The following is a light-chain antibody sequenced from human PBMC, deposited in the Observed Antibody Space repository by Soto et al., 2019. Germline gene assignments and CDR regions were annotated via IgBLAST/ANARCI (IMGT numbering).Light chain of an antibody. Sequence: IVMTQSPATLSVSPGERANLSCRASQSVGTKLAWYQQTPGQAPRLLIYGASNRATGVPARISGSVSGTEFTLTIASLQSEDLAIYYCQQYSSWLWTFGQGTKVEIK. CDR2: GAS. CDR3: QQYSSWLWT. J-gene: IGKJ1*01. CDR1: QSVGTK. V-gene: IGKV3-15*01.